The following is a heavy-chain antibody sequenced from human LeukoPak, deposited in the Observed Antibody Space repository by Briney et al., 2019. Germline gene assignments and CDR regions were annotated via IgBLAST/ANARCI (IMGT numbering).Heavy chain of an antibody. CDR2: IYYSGST. J-gene: IGHJ5*02. CDR3: GRYCSGTSCYGYNWFDP. V-gene: IGHV4-31*03. D-gene: IGHD2-2*01. CDR1: GGSISSGGYY. Sequence: SETLSLTCTVSGGSISSGGYYWSWIRQHPGKGLEWIGYIYYSGSTYYNPSLKSRVTISVDTSKNQFSLKLSSVTAADTAVYYCGRYCSGTSCYGYNWFDPWGQGTLVTASS.